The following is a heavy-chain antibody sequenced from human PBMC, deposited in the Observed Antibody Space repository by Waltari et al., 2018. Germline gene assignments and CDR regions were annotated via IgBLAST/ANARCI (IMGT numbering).Heavy chain of an antibody. CDR3: ASLRIYSNYGMDV. CDR1: GGSISSYY. D-gene: IGHD4-4*01. Sequence: QVQLQESGPGLVKPSETLSLTCTVSGGSISSYYWSWIRQPPGKGLEWIGYIYYSGSTNYNPSPKSRVTISVDTSKNQFSLKLSSVTAADTAVYYCASLRIYSNYGMDVWGQGTTVTVSS. CDR2: IYYSGST. V-gene: IGHV4-59*08. J-gene: IGHJ6*02.